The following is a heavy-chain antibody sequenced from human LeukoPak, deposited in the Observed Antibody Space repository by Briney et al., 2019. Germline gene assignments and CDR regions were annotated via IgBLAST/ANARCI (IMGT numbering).Heavy chain of an antibody. CDR2: MNPNSGNT. V-gene: IGHV1-8*01. CDR1: GYTFTSYD. CDR3: ASTPLPVDYGESEDYGMDV. D-gene: IGHD4-17*01. Sequence: RASVKVSCKASGYTFTSYDINWVRQATGQGLEWMGWMNPNSGNTGYAQKFQGRLTMTRNTSISTAYMELSSLRSEDTAVYYCASTPLPVDYGESEDYGMDVWGQGTTVTVSS. J-gene: IGHJ6*02.